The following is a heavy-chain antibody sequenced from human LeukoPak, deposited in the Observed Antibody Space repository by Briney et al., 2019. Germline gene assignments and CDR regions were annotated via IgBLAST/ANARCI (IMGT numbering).Heavy chain of an antibody. J-gene: IGHJ5*02. Sequence: ASVNVSCKASGYTFTGYYIHWVRQASGQGLEWMGWINPTSFGTKYEQKFQGRVTMTRDTSISTDYMELSDLRSDDTAVYYCARFRGSGWYSFDLWGQGTLVTVSS. V-gene: IGHV1-2*02. CDR3: ARFRGSGWYSFDL. CDR2: INPTSFGT. D-gene: IGHD6-19*01. CDR1: GYTFTGYY.